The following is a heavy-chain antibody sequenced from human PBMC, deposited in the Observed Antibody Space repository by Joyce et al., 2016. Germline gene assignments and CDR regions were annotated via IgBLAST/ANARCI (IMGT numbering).Heavy chain of an antibody. CDR3: SRRGGNSYGSDS. V-gene: IGHV4-39*07. CDR1: GDSISSTPYY. D-gene: IGHD5-18*01. CDR2: IYHSGST. Sequence: QLQLQESGPGLVKPSETLSLTCTVSGDSISSTPYYWGWIRQPPGKGLEWIGSIYHSGSTYYSPSLKSRVTISVDTSKNQFSLRLNFVTAADTAVYYCSRRGGNSYGSDSWGQGTLVTVSS. J-gene: IGHJ4*02.